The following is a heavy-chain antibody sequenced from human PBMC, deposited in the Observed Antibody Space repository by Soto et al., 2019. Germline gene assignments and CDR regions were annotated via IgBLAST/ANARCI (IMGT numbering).Heavy chain of an antibody. CDR1: GYSFTSYG. D-gene: IGHD6-13*01. CDR3: ARDLGQQLVYY. J-gene: IGHJ4*02. V-gene: IGHV1-18*01. CDR2: NSAYNGNK. Sequence: QVQLVQSGAEVKKPGASVKVSCKASGYSFTSYGISWVRQAPGQGLEWMGWNSAYNGNKKYAQKLQGRVTMTTDTATSTAYMELRSLRADDTAVYYCARDLGQQLVYYWGQGTLVTVSS.